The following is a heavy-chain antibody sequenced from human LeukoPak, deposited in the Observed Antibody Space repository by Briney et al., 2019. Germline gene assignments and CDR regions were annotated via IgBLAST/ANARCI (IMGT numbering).Heavy chain of an antibody. CDR3: ARLSYDFWSGYSDLDV. Sequence: GESLKISCKGSGYSFTSYWIGWVRQMPGKGLEWMGIIYPGDSDTRYSPSFQGQVTISADKSISTAYLQWSSLKASDTAMYYCARLSYDFWSGYSDLDVWGQGTTVTVSS. CDR2: IYPGDSDT. CDR1: GYSFTSYW. V-gene: IGHV5-51*01. J-gene: IGHJ6*02. D-gene: IGHD3-3*01.